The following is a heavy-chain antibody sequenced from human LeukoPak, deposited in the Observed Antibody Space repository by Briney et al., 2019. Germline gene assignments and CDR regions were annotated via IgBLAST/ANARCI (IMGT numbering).Heavy chain of an antibody. D-gene: IGHD5-12*01. J-gene: IGHJ6*02. CDR1: GGSISSSNW. CDR3: ARIKVATIGVDYYYGMDV. CDR2: IYHSGST. Sequence: SGTLSLTCAVSGGSISSSNWWSWVRQPPGKGLEWIGEIYHSGSTNYNPSLKSRVTISVDKSKNQFSLKLSSVTAADTAVYYCARIKVATIGVDYYYGMDVWGQGTTVTVSS. V-gene: IGHV4-4*02.